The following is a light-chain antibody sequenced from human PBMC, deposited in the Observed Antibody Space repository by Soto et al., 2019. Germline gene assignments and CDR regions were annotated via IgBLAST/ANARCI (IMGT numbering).Light chain of an antibody. CDR3: MQALQTAWT. J-gene: IGKJ1*01. CDR1: QSLLHSNGYNY. Sequence: DIVMTQSPLSLPVTPGEPASISCRSSQSLLHSNGYNYLDWYLQKPGQSPQILIYLSSNRASGVPDRFSGSGSGTDFTLKISRVEAEDVGVYYCMQALQTAWTFGQGTKVEIK. CDR2: LSS. V-gene: IGKV2-28*01.